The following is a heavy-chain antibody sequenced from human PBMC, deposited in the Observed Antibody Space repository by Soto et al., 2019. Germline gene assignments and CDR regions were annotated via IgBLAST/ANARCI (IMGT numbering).Heavy chain of an antibody. CDR2: IYYSGST. J-gene: IGHJ4*02. D-gene: IGHD3-3*01. CDR1: GGSISSGDYY. V-gene: IGHV4-30-4*01. Sequence: QVQLQESGPGLVKPSQTLSLTCTVSGGSISSGDYYWSWIRQPPGKGLEWIGYIYYSGSTYYTPSLKSRVTRAVDTSNNQFSLKLSSVTGAGTAVYYCARDRYDFWSGYPKGIDYWGQGTLVTVSS. CDR3: ARDRYDFWSGYPKGIDY.